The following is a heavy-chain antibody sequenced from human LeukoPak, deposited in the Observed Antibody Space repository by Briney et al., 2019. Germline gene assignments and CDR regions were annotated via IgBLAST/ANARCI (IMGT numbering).Heavy chain of an antibody. V-gene: IGHV4-34*01. D-gene: IGHD3-10*01. CDR3: ARWSGGYGSGSYYYYYYGMDV. Sequence: SETLSLTCAVYGGSFSGYYWSWIRQPPGKGLEWIGEINHSGSTNYNPSLKSRVTISVDTSKNQFSLKLSSVTAADTAVYYCARWSGGYGSGSYYYYYYGMDVWGKGTTVTVSS. CDR2: INHSGST. J-gene: IGHJ6*04. CDR1: GGSFSGYY.